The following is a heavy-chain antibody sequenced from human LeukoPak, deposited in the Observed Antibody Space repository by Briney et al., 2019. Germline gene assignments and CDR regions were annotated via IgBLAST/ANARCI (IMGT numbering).Heavy chain of an antibody. Sequence: GGSLRLSCAASGFTFSSYGMHWVRQAPGKGLEWVAFIRYDGSNKYYADSVKGRFTISRDNSKNTLYLQMNSLRAEDTAVYYCARDGILAGTPMDAFDIWGQGAMVTVSS. D-gene: IGHD6-19*01. CDR2: IRYDGSNK. CDR3: ARDGILAGTPMDAFDI. CDR1: GFTFSSYG. V-gene: IGHV3-30*02. J-gene: IGHJ3*02.